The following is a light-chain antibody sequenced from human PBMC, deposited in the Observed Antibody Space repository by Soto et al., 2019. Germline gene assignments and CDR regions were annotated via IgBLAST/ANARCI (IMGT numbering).Light chain of an antibody. CDR2: EGS. V-gene: IGLV2-23*01. CDR1: SSDVGSYNL. Sequence: QSALTQPASVSGSPGQSITISCTGTSSDVGSYNLVSWYQQHPGKAPKLMIYEGSKRPSGVSNRFSVSKSGNTASLTISGLKAEDEADYYCCSYAGSSTYVFGTGTKLTVL. J-gene: IGLJ1*01. CDR3: CSYAGSSTYV.